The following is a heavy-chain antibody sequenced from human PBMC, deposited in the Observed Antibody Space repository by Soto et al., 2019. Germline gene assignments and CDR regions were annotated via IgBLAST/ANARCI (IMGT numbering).Heavy chain of an antibody. V-gene: IGHV4-59*01. J-gene: IGHJ4*02. D-gene: IGHD2-15*01. Sequence: SETLSLTCTVSGGSISSYYWSWIRQPPGKGLEWIGYIYYSGSTNYNPSLKSRVTISVDTSKNQFSLKLSSVTAADTAVYYCARDAGGYGIDYWGQGTLVTVSS. CDR1: GGSISSYY. CDR3: ARDAGGYGIDY. CDR2: IYYSGST.